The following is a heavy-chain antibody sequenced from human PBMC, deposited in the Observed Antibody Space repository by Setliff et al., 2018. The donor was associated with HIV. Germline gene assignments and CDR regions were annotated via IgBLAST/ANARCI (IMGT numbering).Heavy chain of an antibody. CDR1: GDSVSSNVAA. CDR3: ARGSYGSVLL. Sequence: PSQTLSLTCAISGDSVSSNVAAWNWVRQSPSGGLEWLGRTYWRSKWYFDYAVSVKSRINIYPDTSKNQFSRHLNSVTPEDTAIYYCARGSYGSVLLWGQGTLVTVSS. D-gene: IGHD6-19*01. CDR2: TYWRSKWYF. J-gene: IGHJ4*02. V-gene: IGHV6-1*01.